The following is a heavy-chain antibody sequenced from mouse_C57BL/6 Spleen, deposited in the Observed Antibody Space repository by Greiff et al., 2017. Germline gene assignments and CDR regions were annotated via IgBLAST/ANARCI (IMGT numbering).Heavy chain of an antibody. D-gene: IGHD1-1*01. J-gene: IGHJ1*03. V-gene: IGHV1-9*01. Sequence: VQLQQSGAELMKPGASVKLSCKATGYTFTGYWIEWVKQRPGHGLEWIGEILPGSGSTNYNEKFKGKATFTADTSSNTAYMQLSSLTTEDSAIYYCASPYGKGYFDVWGTGTTVTVSS. CDR3: ASPYGKGYFDV. CDR2: ILPGSGST. CDR1: GYTFTGYW.